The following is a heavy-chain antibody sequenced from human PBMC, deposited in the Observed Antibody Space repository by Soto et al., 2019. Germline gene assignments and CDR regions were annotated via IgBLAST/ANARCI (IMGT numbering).Heavy chain of an antibody. D-gene: IGHD3-10*01. Sequence: SETLSLTCAVSAGSISTTNWYVCLRQPPGRGLEWIGEIEHTGTTTYNPSLKSRVTMSVDTSKNQFSLRLSFVTAADTAVYYCVTSSGSAYGLDVWGPGATVTVSS. CDR2: IEHTGTT. V-gene: IGHV4-4*02. J-gene: IGHJ6*02. CDR1: AGSISTTNW. CDR3: VTSSGSAYGLDV.